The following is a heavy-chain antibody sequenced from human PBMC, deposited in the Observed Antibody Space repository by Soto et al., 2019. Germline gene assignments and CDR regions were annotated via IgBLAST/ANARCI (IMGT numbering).Heavy chain of an antibody. CDR2: IDGSGGTT. D-gene: IGHD3-10*01. Sequence: QLLQSGGGLVQPGGSLTLSCAASGFTFGTTDMSWVRQAPGEGLEWVSAIDGSGGTTYYADSVKGRFTISRDNSRNTVYLKMNSLRGDDTALYYCVKNSGWFKTWGQGALVTGSS. J-gene: IGHJ5*02. CDR1: GFTFGTTD. V-gene: IGHV3-23*01. CDR3: VKNSGWFKT.